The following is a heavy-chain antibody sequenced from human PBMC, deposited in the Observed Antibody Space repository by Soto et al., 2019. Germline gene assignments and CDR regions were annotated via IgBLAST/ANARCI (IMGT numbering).Heavy chain of an antibody. CDR2: IKSKTDGGTT. V-gene: IGHV3-15*01. D-gene: IGHD2-2*01. Sequence: GGSLRLSCAASGFTFSNAWMSWVRQAPGKGLEWVGRIKSKTDGGTTDYAAPVKGRFTISRDDSKNTLYLQMNSLKTEDTAVYYCTTGGHIVVVPAATNYGLDGSSQGTTVSVS. CDR3: TTGGHIVVVPAATNYGLDG. CDR1: GFTFSNAW. J-gene: IGHJ6*02.